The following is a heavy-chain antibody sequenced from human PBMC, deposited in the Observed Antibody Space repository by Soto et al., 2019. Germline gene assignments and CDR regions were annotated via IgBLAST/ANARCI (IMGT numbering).Heavy chain of an antibody. CDR1: GFTFTNAW. J-gene: IGHJ4*02. D-gene: IGHD3-22*01. CDR2: VKSQTNGGTT. V-gene: IGHV3-15*01. Sequence: PGGSLRLSCAASGFTFTNAWMTWVRQAPGKGLEWVGRVKSQTNGGTTEYAAPVKGRFTISRADSESALYLQMNSLKTEDTAVYYCATAYYDSSGYDYWGQGTLVTVSS. CDR3: ATAYYDSSGYDY.